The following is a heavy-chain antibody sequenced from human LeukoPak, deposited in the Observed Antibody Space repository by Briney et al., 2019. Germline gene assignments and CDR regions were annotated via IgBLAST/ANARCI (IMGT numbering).Heavy chain of an antibody. CDR1: GGSISDYY. Sequence: SETLSLTCIVSGGSISDYYWSWIRQPPGKGLEWIGYSHIRGSTHYNPSLKGRVTISVDRSKNQFSLKLSSVTAADTAVYYCARAPGSYSFSLDYWGQGTLVTVSS. V-gene: IGHV4-4*09. CDR2: SHIRGST. J-gene: IGHJ4*02. D-gene: IGHD3-10*01. CDR3: ARAPGSYSFSLDY.